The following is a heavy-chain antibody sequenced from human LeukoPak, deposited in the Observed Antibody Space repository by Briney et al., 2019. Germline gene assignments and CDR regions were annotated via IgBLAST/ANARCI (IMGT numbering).Heavy chain of an antibody. CDR2: IYSSGGST. CDR3: ARDGSGSRSDYYPLGY. CDR1: GFTGSSKY. D-gene: IGHD3-3*01. J-gene: IGHJ4*02. Sequence: GGSLRLSCAASGFTGSSKYMSWVRQAPGEGLEWVSVIYSSGGSTYYADSVKGRFTISRDNSRNMLYLQMNGLRAEDTAVYYCARDGSGSRSDYYPLGYWGQGTLVTVSS. V-gene: IGHV3-66*01.